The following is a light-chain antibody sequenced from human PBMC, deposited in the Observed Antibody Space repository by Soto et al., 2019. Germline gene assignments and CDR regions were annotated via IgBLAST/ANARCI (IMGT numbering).Light chain of an antibody. V-gene: IGKV3-20*01. CDR2: GAS. J-gene: IGKJ1*01. CDR1: QSIGST. Sequence: QSPPPLSVSQGERATLSCRASQSIGSTLAWYQQKPGQAPRLLIYGASSRATGIPDRFSGSGSGTDFTLTISRLEPEDFAVYYCQQHGNSPWTFGQRTKVDVK. CDR3: QQHGNSPWT.